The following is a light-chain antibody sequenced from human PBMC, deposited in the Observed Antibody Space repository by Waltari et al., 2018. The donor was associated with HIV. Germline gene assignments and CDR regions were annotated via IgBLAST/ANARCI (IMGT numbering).Light chain of an antibody. V-gene: IGLV2-8*01. CDR1: SSDIGGYNY. J-gene: IGLJ3*02. CDR3: ASYGGTNDLV. Sequence: QSALTQPPSASGSPGQSVAISCTGPSSDIGGYNYVSWYQQHPGKAPKLMIFDVTKRPSGVPDRFSGSKSGNTASLTVSGLQAEDEADYYCASYGGTNDLVFGGGTKLTVL. CDR2: DVT.